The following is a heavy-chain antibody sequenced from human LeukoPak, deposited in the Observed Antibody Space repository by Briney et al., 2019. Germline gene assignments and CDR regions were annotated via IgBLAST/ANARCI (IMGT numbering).Heavy chain of an antibody. CDR3: ARGPQSYYYMDV. J-gene: IGHJ6*03. CDR2: IYHSGST. Sequence: SETLSLTCAVSGYSISSGYYYWGWLRQPPGKGLEWIGNIYHSGSTYYNPSLKSRVTISVDTSKNQFSLKLSSVTAADTAVYYCARGPQSYYYMDVWGKGTTVTVSS. CDR1: GYSISSGYYY. V-gene: IGHV4-38-2*01.